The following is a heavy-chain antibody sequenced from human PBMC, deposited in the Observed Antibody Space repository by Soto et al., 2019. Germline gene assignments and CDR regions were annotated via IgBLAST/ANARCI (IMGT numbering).Heavy chain of an antibody. CDR1: GYTFTSYY. D-gene: IGHD1-7*01. CDR2: INPSGGST. CDR3: ASHSPTGTTCAWMNFDY. Sequence: ASVKVSCKASGYTFTSYYMHWVRQAPGQGLEWMGIINPSGGSTSYAQKFQGRVTMTRDTSTSTVYMELSSLRSEDTAVYYCASHSPTGTTCAWMNFDYWGQGTLVTVSS. J-gene: IGHJ4*02. V-gene: IGHV1-46*01.